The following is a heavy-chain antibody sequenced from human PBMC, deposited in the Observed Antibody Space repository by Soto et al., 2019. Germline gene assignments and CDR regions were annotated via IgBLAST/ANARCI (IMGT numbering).Heavy chain of an antibody. CDR2: ISPYSGNT. D-gene: IGHD3-16*02. Sequence: QVKLVQSGDEVRKPGSSVKVSCKASGYIFVNYGIAWVRQAPGQGLGWMGWISPYSGNTHYASKVQGRLTMTTDTSTSTAYMDLASRTSDDTAVYYCGMVDNFVTPTTQDVWGQGTTVTFSS. J-gene: IGHJ6*02. CDR1: GYIFVNYG. CDR3: GMVDNFVTPTTQDV. V-gene: IGHV1-18*01.